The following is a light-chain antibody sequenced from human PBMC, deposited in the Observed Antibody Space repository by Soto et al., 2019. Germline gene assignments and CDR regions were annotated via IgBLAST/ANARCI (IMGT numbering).Light chain of an antibody. J-gene: IGLJ1*01. CDR2: EVS. CDR1: SNDVGHSSF. Sequence: QSALTQPPSASGSPGQSDTISCTGNSNDVGHSSFISWYQQHAGKGPKLIIYEVSKRPSGVPDRFSGSKSGNTASLSVSGLQDEDEADYFCNAQADNGKHVFGTGTKLTVL. V-gene: IGLV2-8*01. CDR3: NAQADNGKHV.